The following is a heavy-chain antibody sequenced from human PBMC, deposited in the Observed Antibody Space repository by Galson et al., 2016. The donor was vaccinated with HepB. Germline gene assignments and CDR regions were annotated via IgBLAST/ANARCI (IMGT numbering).Heavy chain of an antibody. D-gene: IGHD3-16*01. J-gene: IGHJ4*02. V-gene: IGHV4-4*02. CDR1: SISDKNW. CDR3: ARDPFGQKTFDL. Sequence: SISDKNWWTWVRRPPGKGLEWIGEIFHTGSINYNPSLQSRVTISLDKSQNLLSLNLSSVTAADTAMYYCARDPFGQKTFDLWGPGTLVAVSS. CDR2: IFHTGSI.